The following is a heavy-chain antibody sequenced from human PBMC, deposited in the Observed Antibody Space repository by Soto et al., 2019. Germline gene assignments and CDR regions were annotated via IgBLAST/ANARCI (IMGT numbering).Heavy chain of an antibody. Sequence: SETLSLTCTVSGDSISSYYWTWIRQPPGKGLEYIGYIYYSGRTYYHPSLKSRVTISVDTSKNQFSLKLSSVTAADTAVYYCARGHLGITTTGTWYDFDYWGQGTLVTVSS. CDR2: IYYSGRT. CDR1: GDSISSYY. CDR3: ARGHLGITTTGTWYDFDY. J-gene: IGHJ4*02. D-gene: IGHD2-15*01. V-gene: IGHV4-59*01.